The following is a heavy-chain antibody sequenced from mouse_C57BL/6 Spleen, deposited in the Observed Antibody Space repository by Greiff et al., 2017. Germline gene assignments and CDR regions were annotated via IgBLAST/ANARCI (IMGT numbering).Heavy chain of an antibody. V-gene: IGHV1-15*01. CDR3: TKGQLRLRFAY. CDR2: IDPETGGT. J-gene: IGHJ3*01. CDR1: GYTFTDYE. Sequence: VQLVESGAELVRPGASVTLSCKASGYTFTDYEMHWVKQTPVHGLEWIGAIDPETGGTAYNQKFKGKAILTADKSSSTAYMELRSLTSEDSAVYYCTKGQLRLRFAYWGQGTLVTVSA. D-gene: IGHD3-2*02.